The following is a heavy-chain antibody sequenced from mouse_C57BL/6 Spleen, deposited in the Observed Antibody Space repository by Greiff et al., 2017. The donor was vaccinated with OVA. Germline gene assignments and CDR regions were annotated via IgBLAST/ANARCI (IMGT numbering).Heavy chain of an antibody. D-gene: IGHD1-1*01. J-gene: IGHJ1*03. Sequence: VQLQQPGAELVKPGASVKMSCKASGYTFTSYWITWVKQRPGQGLEWIGDIYPGSGSTNYNEKFKSKATLTVDTSSSTAYMQLSSLTSEDSAVYYGARETDDGSSYGYFDVWGTGTAVTVSS. CDR3: ARETDDGSSYGYFDV. CDR2: IYPGSGST. CDR1: GYTFTSYW. V-gene: IGHV1-55*01.